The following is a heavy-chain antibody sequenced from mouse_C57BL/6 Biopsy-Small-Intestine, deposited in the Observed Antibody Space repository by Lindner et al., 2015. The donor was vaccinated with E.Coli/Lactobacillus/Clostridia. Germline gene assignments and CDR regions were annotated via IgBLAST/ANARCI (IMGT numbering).Heavy chain of an antibody. Sequence: VQLQESGPELVKPGASVKMSCKASGYTFTDYYMNWVKQSHGKSLEWIGLIIPYNGGTSNNQKFKGKATLTVDKSSSTAYMELRSLTSEDSAVYYCARESGNRAFAYWGQGTLVTVSA. CDR2: IIPYNGGT. CDR3: ARESGNRAFAY. CDR1: GYTFTDYY. J-gene: IGHJ3*01. D-gene: IGHD2-1*01. V-gene: IGHV1-26*01.